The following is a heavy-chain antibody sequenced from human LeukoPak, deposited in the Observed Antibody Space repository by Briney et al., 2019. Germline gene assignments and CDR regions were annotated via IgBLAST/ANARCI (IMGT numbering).Heavy chain of an antibody. J-gene: IGHJ4*02. CDR1: GFTFSSYA. Sequence: GGPLRLSCAASGFTFSSYAMHWVRQAPGKGLEWVAVISYDGSNKYYADSVKGRFTISRDNSKNTLHLQMNSLRAEDTAVYYCARDKNKIVVVIPFDYWGQGTLVTVSS. D-gene: IGHD3-22*01. CDR2: ISYDGSNK. CDR3: ARDKNKIVVVIPFDY. V-gene: IGHV3-30-3*01.